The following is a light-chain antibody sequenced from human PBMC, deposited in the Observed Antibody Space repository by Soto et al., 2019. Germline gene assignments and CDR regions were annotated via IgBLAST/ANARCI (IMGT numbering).Light chain of an antibody. CDR3: QQYGSSLIT. CDR1: QSVGSTY. CDR2: GAS. V-gene: IGKV3-20*01. Sequence: EIVLTQSPGTLSLSPGERATPSCRASQSVGSTYLAWYQQRPGQAPRLLLYGASSRATGIPDRFSGSGSGTDFTLTISRLEPEDFAVYYCQQYGSSLITFGQGTRLEIK. J-gene: IGKJ5*01.